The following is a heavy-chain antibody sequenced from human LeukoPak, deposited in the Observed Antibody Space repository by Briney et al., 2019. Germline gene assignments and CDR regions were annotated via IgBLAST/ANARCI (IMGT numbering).Heavy chain of an antibody. D-gene: IGHD3-22*01. V-gene: IGHV1-69*04. CDR3: ARDSGYPQPINFDD. Sequence: SVNVSCTASGCTFSSYAINWVRQAPGKGLEWMGRIIPIFGIANYAQKFQGRVTITADKSKGTAYIELSSLRSEDTAVYYCARDSGYPQPINFDDWGQGTLVTVSS. CDR2: IIPIFGIA. J-gene: IGHJ4*02. CDR1: GCTFSSYA.